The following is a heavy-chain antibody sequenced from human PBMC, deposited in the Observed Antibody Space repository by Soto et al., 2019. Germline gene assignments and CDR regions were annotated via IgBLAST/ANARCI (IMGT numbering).Heavy chain of an antibody. CDR2: MNPNSGNT. V-gene: IGHV1-8*01. CDR1: GYTFTSYD. D-gene: IGHD6-13*01. Sequence: ASVKVSCKASGYTFTSYDINWVRQATGQGLEWMGWMNPNSGNTGYAQKFQGRVTMTRNTSISTAYMELSSLRSEDTAVYYCARGRRSSSWYWWFDPWAREPWSPSPQ. J-gene: IGHJ5*02. CDR3: ARGRRSSSWYWWFDP.